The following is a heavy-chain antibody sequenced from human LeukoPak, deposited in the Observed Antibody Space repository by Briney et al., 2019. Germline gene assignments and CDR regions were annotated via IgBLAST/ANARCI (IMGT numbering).Heavy chain of an antibody. J-gene: IGHJ5*02. CDR2: ISYSGTT. CDR1: GGSVSSSSYY. Sequence: SETLSLTCIVSGGSVSSSSYYWGWIRQPPGKGLEWIGYISYSGTTNYNPSLKSRVTISIDTSKNQFSLKLSSVTAADTAVYYCARGVNWIDPWGQGTLVTVSS. D-gene: IGHD6-13*01. CDR3: ARGVNWIDP. V-gene: IGHV4-61*01.